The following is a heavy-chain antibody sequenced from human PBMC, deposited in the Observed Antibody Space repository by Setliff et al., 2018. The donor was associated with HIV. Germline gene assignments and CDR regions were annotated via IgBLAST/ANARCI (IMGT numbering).Heavy chain of an antibody. V-gene: IGHV4-39*07. D-gene: IGHD2-2*01. Sequence: PSETLSLTCTVPGGSISSSSYYWGWIRQPPGKGLEWIGSIYYSGSTYYNPSLKSRVTISVDTSKNQFSLKLSSVTAADTAVYYCARGPAEWQIVVVPAAHWYFDLWGRGTLVTVSS. CDR3: ARGPAEWQIVVVPAAHWYFDL. J-gene: IGHJ2*01. CDR1: GGSISSSSYY. CDR2: IYYSGST.